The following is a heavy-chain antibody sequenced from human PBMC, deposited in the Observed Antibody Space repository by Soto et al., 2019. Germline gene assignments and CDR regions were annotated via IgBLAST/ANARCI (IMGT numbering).Heavy chain of an antibody. Sequence: SQTLSLTCAITGDSVSSNSAGWSWVRQSPSRGLEWLGRTYYRSKWYYEYAVSVRGRITINPDTSKNQYSLQLNSVTPEDTAVYFCARGEQYSGRIFDYWGQGTLVTVAS. CDR1: GDSVSSNSAG. J-gene: IGHJ4*01. CDR3: ARGEQYSGRIFDY. CDR2: TYYRSKWYY. V-gene: IGHV6-1*01. D-gene: IGHD1-26*01.